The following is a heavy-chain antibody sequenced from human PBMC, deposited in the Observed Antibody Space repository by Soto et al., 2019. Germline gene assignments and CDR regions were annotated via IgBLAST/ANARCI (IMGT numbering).Heavy chain of an antibody. J-gene: IGHJ4*02. CDR3: AKGHYYDNVGNWVANQAFDS. CDR1: GFSFNNYA. D-gene: IGHD3-22*01. V-gene: IGHV3-23*01. Sequence: TGGSLRLSCAVTGFSFNNYAMNWVRQAPGKGLERVSSISGGGTGTYSADAVKGRFTISSDKSRNTVYLQMSSLRADDTAVYYCAKGHYYDNVGNWVANQAFDSWGQGSLVTVSS. CDR2: ISGGGTGT.